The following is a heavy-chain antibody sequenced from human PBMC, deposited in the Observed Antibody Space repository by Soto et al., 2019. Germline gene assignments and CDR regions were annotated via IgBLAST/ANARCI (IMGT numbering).Heavy chain of an antibody. J-gene: IGHJ4*02. Sequence: ASETLSLTCTVSGGSISSYYWSWIRQPPGKGLEWIGYIYYSGSTNYNPSLKSRVTISVDTSKHQFSLKLSSVTAADTAVYYCARETLSYFDYWGQGTLVTVSS. CDR3: ARETLSYFDY. D-gene: IGHD3-10*01. CDR1: GGSISSYY. CDR2: IYYSGST. V-gene: IGHV4-59*01.